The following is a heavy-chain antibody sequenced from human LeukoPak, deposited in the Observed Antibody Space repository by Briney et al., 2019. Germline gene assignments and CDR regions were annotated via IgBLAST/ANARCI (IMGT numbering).Heavy chain of an antibody. D-gene: IGHD3-10*01. CDR1: AFTFSSYA. CDR2: ISGSGGSR. Sequence: GGSLRLSCAASAFTFSSYAMSWVRQAPGKGLEWVSAISGSGGSRYYADSVKGRFTISRDNSKNTLYLQMNSLRAEDTAVYYCANDHVVPMVRGVIGHWGQGTLVTVSS. CDR3: ANDHVVPMVRGVIGH. J-gene: IGHJ4*02. V-gene: IGHV3-23*01.